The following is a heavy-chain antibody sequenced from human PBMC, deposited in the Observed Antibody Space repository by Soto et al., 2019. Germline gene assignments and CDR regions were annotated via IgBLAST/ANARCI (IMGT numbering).Heavy chain of an antibody. CDR2: ISGSNNNI. CDR3: AKKMYIVGSTLGDY. J-gene: IGHJ4*02. Sequence: GGSLRLSCAASGFSFDHYAMTGVRQAPGKGLEWVSIISGSNNNINYADSVKGRFTISRDNSRNTLYLQMNSLRAEDTAVYYCAKKMYIVGSTLGDYWGQGTLVTVSS. V-gene: IGHV3-23*01. D-gene: IGHD1-26*01. CDR1: GFSFDHYA.